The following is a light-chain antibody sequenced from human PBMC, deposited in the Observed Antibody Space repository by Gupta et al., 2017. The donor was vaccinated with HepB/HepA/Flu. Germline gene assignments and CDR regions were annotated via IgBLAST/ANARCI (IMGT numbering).Light chain of an antibody. V-gene: IGLV8-61*01. CDR1: SGSVSTSYY. Sequence: QTAVTQEPSFSVSPGGTVTLTCGLPSGSVSTSYYPSWYQQTPGQAPRTLIYSTNTRSSGVPHRFSGSILGNRAALTITGAQTDDESDYYCALYIGSGIRVFGGGTKVTVL. CDR2: STN. CDR3: ALYIGSGIRV. J-gene: IGLJ3*02.